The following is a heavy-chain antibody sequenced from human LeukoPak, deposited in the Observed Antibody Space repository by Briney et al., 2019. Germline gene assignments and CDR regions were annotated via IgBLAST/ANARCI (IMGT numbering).Heavy chain of an antibody. CDR2: VSQSGGA. CDR1: GGSFSGYH. V-gene: IGHV4-34*01. D-gene: IGHD4-23*01. CDR3: AGSYGGNAVGPFDI. J-gene: IGHJ3*02. Sequence: SETLSLTCAVSGGSFSGYHWSWIRQTPGKGLELIGEVSQSGGASYNPSLKSRVTISIETSKNHFSLKLNSVTAADTAMYYCAGSYGGNAVGPFDIWGQGTMVTVSS.